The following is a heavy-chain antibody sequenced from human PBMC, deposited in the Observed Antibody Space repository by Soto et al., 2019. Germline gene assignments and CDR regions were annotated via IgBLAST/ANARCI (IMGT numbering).Heavy chain of an antibody. CDR1: GFTFSSYA. J-gene: IGHJ6*02. V-gene: IGHV3-30-3*01. CDR2: ISYDGSNK. CDR3: XXXXXXXXXXXXDX. Sequence: QVQLVESGGGVVQPGRSLRLSCAASGFTFSSYAMHWVRQAPGKGLEWVAVISYDGSNKYYADSVKGRFTISRDNSKNTLYLQMNSLRAEDTAXXXXXXXXXXXXXXXXDXWGQGTTVTVSS.